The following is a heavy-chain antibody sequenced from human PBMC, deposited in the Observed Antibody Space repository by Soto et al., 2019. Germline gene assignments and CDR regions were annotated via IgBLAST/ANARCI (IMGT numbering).Heavy chain of an antibody. V-gene: IGHV1-2*02. D-gene: IGHD1-26*01. Sequence: GASVKVSCKASGYTFTGYYLHWVRQAPGQGLEWMGWINPNIGTTKYAQKFQGRVTMTRDTSIMTAYMELSSLRFDDSAVYYRARETRGATPTIPRRDSCFDPWGQGTLVTVSS. CDR3: ARETRGATPTIPRRDSCFDP. CDR2: INPNIGTT. CDR1: GYTFTGYY. J-gene: IGHJ5*02.